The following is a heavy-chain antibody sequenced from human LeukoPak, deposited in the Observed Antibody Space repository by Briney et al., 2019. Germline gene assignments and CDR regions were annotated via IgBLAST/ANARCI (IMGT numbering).Heavy chain of an antibody. V-gene: IGHV4-34*01. CDR3: ARGRSVYDYVWGSYLTPYNWFDP. J-gene: IGHJ5*02. Sequence: SETLSLTCAVYGGSFSGYYWSWIRLPPGKGLEWIGEINHSGSTNYNPSLKSRVTISVDTSKNQFSLKLSSVTAADTAVYYCARGRSVYDYVWGSYLTPYNWFDPWGQGTLVTVSS. CDR2: INHSGST. D-gene: IGHD3-16*02. CDR1: GGSFSGYY.